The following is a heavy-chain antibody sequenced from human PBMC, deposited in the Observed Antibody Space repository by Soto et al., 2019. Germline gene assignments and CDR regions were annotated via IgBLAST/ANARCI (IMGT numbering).Heavy chain of an antibody. CDR2: IDSDGTTT. Sequence: GSLRLSCAVSGFTFSNYRMYWVRQAPGKGLVWVSQIDSDGTTTNYADSVKGRFTISRDIAKNTVYLQMNSLTAEDTAMYYCARDQDITMVRGIGYWGQGTLVTVSS. V-gene: IGHV3-74*01. D-gene: IGHD3-10*01. J-gene: IGHJ4*02. CDR3: ARDQDITMVRGIGY. CDR1: GFTFSNYR.